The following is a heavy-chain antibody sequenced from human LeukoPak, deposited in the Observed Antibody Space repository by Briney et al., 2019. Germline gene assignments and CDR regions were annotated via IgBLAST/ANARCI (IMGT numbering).Heavy chain of an antibody. CDR1: GFTFDDYG. D-gene: IGHD5-24*01. Sequence: GGSLRLSCAASGFTFDDYGMSWVRQAPGKGLEWVSGINWNSGSTGYADSVKGRFTISRDNSKNTLYLQMNSLRAEDTAVYYCAKGAEDGYKSGGWYFDYWGQGTLVAVSS. V-gene: IGHV3-20*04. CDR2: INWNSGST. CDR3: AKGAEDGYKSGGWYFDY. J-gene: IGHJ4*02.